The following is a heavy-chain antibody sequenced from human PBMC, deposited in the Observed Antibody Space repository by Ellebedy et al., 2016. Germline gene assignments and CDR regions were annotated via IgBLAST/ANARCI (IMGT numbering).Heavy chain of an antibody. CDR1: GFTFSRYG. CDR3: ARGITGNYIDF. CDR2: IWYDGSDK. V-gene: IGHV3-33*01. Sequence: GGSLRLXCAASGFTFSRYGMHWVRQAPGKGLEWLAVIWYDGSDKYYADSVQGRFTISRDNSKSALYLQMNELRADDTAVYSCARGITGNYIDFWGQGTLVTVSS. D-gene: IGHD1-20*01. J-gene: IGHJ4*02.